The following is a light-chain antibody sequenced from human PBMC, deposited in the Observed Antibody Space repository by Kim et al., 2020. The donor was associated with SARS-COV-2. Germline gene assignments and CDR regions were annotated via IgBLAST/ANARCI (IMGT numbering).Light chain of an antibody. V-gene: IGLV3-21*04. Sequence: SYELTQPPSVSVAPGKTARITCEGNNIGSKGVHWYHQKPGQAAVLVMYYDSDRPSGIPERFSGSNSGNTATLTITRVEAGDEADYYCHVWLRSSDHPVFGGGTQLTVL. J-gene: IGLJ2*01. CDR3: HVWLRSSDHPV. CDR2: YDS. CDR1: NIGSKG.